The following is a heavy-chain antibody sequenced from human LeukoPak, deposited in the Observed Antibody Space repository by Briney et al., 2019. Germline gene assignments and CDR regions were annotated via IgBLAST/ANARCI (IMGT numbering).Heavy chain of an antibody. V-gene: IGHV3-30*03. J-gene: IGHJ4*02. CDR2: ISYDGSNK. D-gene: IGHD2-15*01. Sequence: PGGSLRLSCAASGFTFSSYGMHWVRQAPGKGLEWVAVISYDGSNKYYADSVKGRFTISRDNSKNTLYLQMNSLRAEDTAVYYCARDLKVKSADYYFDYWGQGTLVTVSS. CDR1: GFTFSSYG. CDR3: ARDLKVKSADYYFDY.